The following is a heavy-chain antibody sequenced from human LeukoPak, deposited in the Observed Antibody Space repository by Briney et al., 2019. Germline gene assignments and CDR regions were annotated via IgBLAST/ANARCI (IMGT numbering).Heavy chain of an antibody. J-gene: IGHJ6*02. Sequence: ASVKVSCKASGYTFTSYGISWVRQAPGQGLEWMGWISAYNGNTSYAQKLQGRVTMTTDTSTSTAYMELRSLRSDDTAVYYCARVTGEIVVVPAAMSVYYYGMDVWGQGTTVTVSS. CDR1: GYTFTSYG. CDR3: ARVTGEIVVVPAAMSVYYYGMDV. CDR2: ISAYNGNT. V-gene: IGHV1-18*01. D-gene: IGHD2-2*01.